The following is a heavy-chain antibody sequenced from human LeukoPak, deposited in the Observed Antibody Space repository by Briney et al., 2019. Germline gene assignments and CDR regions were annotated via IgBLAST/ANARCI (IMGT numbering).Heavy chain of an antibody. CDR2: ISVYNGNT. J-gene: IGHJ4*02. CDR1: GYTFTSFG. CDR3: ARDYYYSEYASFDY. D-gene: IGHD1-26*01. Sequence: ASVSVSCKASGYTFTSFGISWLRQAPEEGLEGMGWISVYNGNTNYAQTLQGRVTMTTDTSTSTAYMELRSLRSDDTAVYYCARDYYYSEYASFDYWGQGTLVTVSS. V-gene: IGHV1-18*01.